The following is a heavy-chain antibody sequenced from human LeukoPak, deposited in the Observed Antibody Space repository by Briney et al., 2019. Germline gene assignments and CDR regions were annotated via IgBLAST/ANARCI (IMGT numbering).Heavy chain of an antibody. D-gene: IGHD6-6*01. J-gene: IGHJ1*01. CDR2: IYHSGST. V-gene: IGHV4-59*01. CDR3: ARGGAARLHFQN. Sequence: SETLSLTCTVSGGSISTYYWNWIRQPPGKGLEWIGYIYHSGSTDYNPSLQSRVTISVDTSKNQFSLNLNSVTAADTAVYYCARGGAARLHFQNWGQGTLVTVSS. CDR1: GGSISTYY.